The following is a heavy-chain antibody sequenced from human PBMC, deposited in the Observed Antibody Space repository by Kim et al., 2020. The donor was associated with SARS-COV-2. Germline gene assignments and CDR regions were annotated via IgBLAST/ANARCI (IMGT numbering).Heavy chain of an antibody. CDR3: ARDHHDILTGYLLR. V-gene: IGHV3-53*01. CDR1: GFTVSSNY. CDR2: IYSGGST. J-gene: IGHJ4*02. Sequence: GGSLRLSCAASGFTVSSNYMSWVRQAPGKGLEWVSVIYSGGSTYYADSVKGRFTISRDNSKNTLYLQMNSLRAEDTAVYYCARDHHDILTGYLLRWGQGTLVTVSS. D-gene: IGHD3-9*01.